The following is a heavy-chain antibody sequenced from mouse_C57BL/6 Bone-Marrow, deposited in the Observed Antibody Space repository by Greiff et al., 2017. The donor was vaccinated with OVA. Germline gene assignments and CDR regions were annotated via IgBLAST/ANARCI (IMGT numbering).Heavy chain of an antibody. V-gene: IGHV5-4*03. CDR1: GFTFSSYA. J-gene: IGHJ2*01. Sequence: EVMLVESGGGLVKPGGSLKLSCAASGFTFSSYAMSWVRQTPEKRLEWVATISDGGSYTYYPDNVKGRFTISRDNAKNNLYLQMSHLKSEDTAMYYCARGGDYGNFYFDYWGQGTTLTGSS. D-gene: IGHD2-1*01. CDR2: ISDGGSYT. CDR3: ARGGDYGNFYFDY.